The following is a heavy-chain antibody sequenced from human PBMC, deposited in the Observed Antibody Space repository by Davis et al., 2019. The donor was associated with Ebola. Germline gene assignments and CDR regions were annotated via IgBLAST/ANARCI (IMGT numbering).Heavy chain of an antibody. CDR3: TRGRGIQLWLGRFDY. J-gene: IGHJ4*02. D-gene: IGHD5-18*01. V-gene: IGHV3-7*01. CDR1: GFTFSSYW. CDR2: IKQDGSEK. Sequence: GGSLRLSCAASGFTFSSYWMSWVRQAPGKGLEWVANIKQDGSEKYYVDSVKGRFTISRDNAKNSLYLQMNSLRAEDTAVYYCTRGRGIQLWLGRFDYWGQGTLVTVSS.